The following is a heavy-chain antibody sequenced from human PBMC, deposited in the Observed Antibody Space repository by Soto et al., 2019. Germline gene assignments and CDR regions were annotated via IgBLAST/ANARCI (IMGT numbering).Heavy chain of an antibody. CDR1: GDTFSGYP. D-gene: IGHD3-10*01. CDR3: ARDGGFGGLTY. CDR2: IIPVFGTT. J-gene: IGHJ4*02. Sequence: QVQLVQSGAELKKPGSSVKVSCKASGDTFSGYPINWLRQAPGEGLEWMGRIIPVFGTTNDAQRFEGRVTFTADESTNTAYMELRGLLSEATAVYYCARDGGFGGLTYWGPGTLVTVSS. V-gene: IGHV1-69*15.